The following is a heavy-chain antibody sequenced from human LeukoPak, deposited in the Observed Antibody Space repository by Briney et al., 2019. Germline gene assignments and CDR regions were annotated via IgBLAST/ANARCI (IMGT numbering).Heavy chain of an antibody. CDR2: IYTSGST. V-gene: IGHV4-61*02. Sequence: SQTLSLTCTVSGVSISSGSYYWSWIRQPAGKGLEWIGRIYTSGSTNYNPSLKSRVTISVDTSKNQFSLKLSSVTAADTAVYYCARDSGSYLGAFDIWGQGTMVTVSS. D-gene: IGHD1-26*01. CDR1: GVSISSGSYY. J-gene: IGHJ3*02. CDR3: ARDSGSYLGAFDI.